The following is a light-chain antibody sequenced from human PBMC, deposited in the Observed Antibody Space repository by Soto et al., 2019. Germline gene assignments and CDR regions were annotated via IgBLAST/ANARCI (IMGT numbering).Light chain of an antibody. Sequence: EIVLTQSPGTLSLSPGERATLSRRASQSVSSSYLAWYQQKPGQAPRLLIYGTSSRATAIPDRFSGSGSGTDFTLAICRLEHEDFAVYYCQQYGSSSWTFGQGTKVEIK. CDR3: QQYGSSSWT. CDR2: GTS. V-gene: IGKV3-20*01. CDR1: QSVSSSY. J-gene: IGKJ1*01.